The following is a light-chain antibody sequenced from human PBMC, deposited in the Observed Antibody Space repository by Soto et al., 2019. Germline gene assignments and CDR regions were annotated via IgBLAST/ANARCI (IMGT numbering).Light chain of an antibody. CDR1: QGISSY. J-gene: IGKJ2*01. CDR2: AAS. Sequence: DIQLTQSPSFLSASVGDRVTITCRASQGISSYLAWYQQKPGKAPKLLIYAASTLQSGVPSRFSGSGSGTEFTLTISSLQTEDFATYYCQQVNSYPRTFGQGTKVEIK. V-gene: IGKV1-9*01. CDR3: QQVNSYPRT.